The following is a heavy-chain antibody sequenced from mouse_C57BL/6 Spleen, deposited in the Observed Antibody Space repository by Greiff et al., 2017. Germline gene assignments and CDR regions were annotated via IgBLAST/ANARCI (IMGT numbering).Heavy chain of an antibody. Sequence: EVKLMESGGGLVQPGGSLKLSCAASGFTFSDYYMYWVRQTPEKRLEWVAYISNGGGSTYYPDTVKGRFTISRDNAKNTLYLQMRRLKSEDTAMYYCARQWGLNYFDYWGQGTTLTVSS. V-gene: IGHV5-12*01. CDR2: ISNGGGST. CDR3: ARQWGLNYFDY. J-gene: IGHJ2*01. CDR1: GFTFSDYY.